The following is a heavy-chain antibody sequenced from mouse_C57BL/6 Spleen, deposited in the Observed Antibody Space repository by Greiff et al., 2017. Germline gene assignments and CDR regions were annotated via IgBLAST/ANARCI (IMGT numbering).Heavy chain of an antibody. J-gene: IGHJ2*01. CDR2: IDPETGGT. Sequence: QVQLQQSGAELVRPGASVTLSCKASGYTFTDYEMHWVKQTPVHGLEWIGAIDPETGGTAYNQKFKGKAILTADKSSSTAYMELRSLTSEDSAVYYCARRTTVGATDFDYWGQGTTLTVSS. CDR3: ARRTTVGATDFDY. V-gene: IGHV1-15*01. CDR1: GYTFTDYE. D-gene: IGHD1-1*01.